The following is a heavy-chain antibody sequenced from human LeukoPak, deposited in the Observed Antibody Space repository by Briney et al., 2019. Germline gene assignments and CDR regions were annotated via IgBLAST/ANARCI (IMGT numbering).Heavy chain of an antibody. Sequence: ASVKVSCKASGYTFTVYYMHWVRQAPGQGLEWMGRINPNSGGTNYAQKFQGRVTMTRDTSISTAYMELSRLRSDDTAVYYCARDYYDSSGYYEGVYWGQGTLVTVSS. CDR1: GYTFTVYY. CDR2: INPNSGGT. V-gene: IGHV1-2*06. CDR3: ARDYYDSSGYYEGVY. D-gene: IGHD3-22*01. J-gene: IGHJ4*02.